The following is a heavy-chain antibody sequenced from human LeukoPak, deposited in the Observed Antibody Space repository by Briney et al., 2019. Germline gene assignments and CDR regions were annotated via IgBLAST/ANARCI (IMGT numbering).Heavy chain of an antibody. V-gene: IGHV3-48*01. CDR1: GFNLKTYS. CDR2: ITSDSAFM. CDR3: ARDLTSAYWTPGGYYYYMDV. Sequence: GGSLRLSCAASGFNLKTYSINWVRQAPGKGLEWISYITSDSAFMYYADSVKGRFTISRDNAKNSVYLQMHSLRVEDTAVYYCARDLTSAYWTPGGYYYYMDVWGKGTRSPSP. D-gene: IGHD3-16*01. J-gene: IGHJ6*03.